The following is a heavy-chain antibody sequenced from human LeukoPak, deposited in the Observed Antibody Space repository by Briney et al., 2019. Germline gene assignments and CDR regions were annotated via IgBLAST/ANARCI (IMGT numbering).Heavy chain of an antibody. D-gene: IGHD2-2*01. CDR2: ISYDGSNK. V-gene: IGHV3-30*18. CDR3: AKEANIVVVPAARYYYGMDV. J-gene: IGHJ6*04. CDR1: GFTFSGYG. Sequence: PGGSLRLSCAASGFTFSGYGMHWVRQAPGKGLEWVAVISYDGSNKYYADSVKGRFTISRDNSKNTLYLQMNSLRAEDTAVYYCAKEANIVVVPAARYYYGMDVWGKGTTVTVSP.